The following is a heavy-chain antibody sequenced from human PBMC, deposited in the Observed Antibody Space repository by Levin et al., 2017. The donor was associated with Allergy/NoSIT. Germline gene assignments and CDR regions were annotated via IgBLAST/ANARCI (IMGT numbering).Heavy chain of an antibody. Sequence: ASVKVSCKASGYTFTSYGISWVRQAPGQGLEWMGWISAYNGNTNYAQKLQGRVTMTTDTSTSTAYMELRSLRSDDTAVYYCARAYQRDRYYYDSSGYLTGQITDAFDIWGQGTMVTVSS. D-gene: IGHD3-22*01. CDR1: GYTFTSYG. J-gene: IGHJ3*02. CDR3: ARAYQRDRYYYDSSGYLTGQITDAFDI. CDR2: ISAYNGNT. V-gene: IGHV1-18*01.